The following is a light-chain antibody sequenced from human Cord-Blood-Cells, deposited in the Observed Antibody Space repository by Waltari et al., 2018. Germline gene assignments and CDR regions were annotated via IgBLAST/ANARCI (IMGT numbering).Light chain of an antibody. CDR3: QQYNSYWT. Sequence: DIQMTQSPSTLSASVGDRVTITFRASQSISSWLAWYQQKPGKAPKLLIYKASSLESGVPSRFSGSGSGTEFTLTISSLQHDDFATYYCQQYNSYWTFGQGTKVEIK. CDR1: QSISSW. CDR2: KAS. J-gene: IGKJ1*01. V-gene: IGKV1-5*03.